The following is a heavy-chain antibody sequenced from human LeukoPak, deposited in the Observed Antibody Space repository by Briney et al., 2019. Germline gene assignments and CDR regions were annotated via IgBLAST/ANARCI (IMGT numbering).Heavy chain of an antibody. V-gene: IGHV1-8*01. Sequence: ASVKVSCKAFGYTFTNYDINWLRQATGQGLEWMGWMDPNSGNTGYAQKFQGRVTMTRNTSISTAYMELSRLRSEDTAVYYCARARSGYNNWFDPWGQGTLVTVSS. CDR1: GYTFTNYD. CDR3: ARARSGYNNWFDP. J-gene: IGHJ5*02. D-gene: IGHD3-3*01. CDR2: MDPNSGNT.